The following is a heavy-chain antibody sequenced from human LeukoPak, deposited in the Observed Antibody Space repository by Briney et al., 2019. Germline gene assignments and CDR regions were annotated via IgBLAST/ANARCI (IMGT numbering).Heavy chain of an antibody. CDR3: ARGRYSGYDYGTDY. V-gene: IGHV3-23*01. CDR2: ISGSGGST. Sequence: PGGSLRLSCAASGFTFSSYAMSWVRQAPGKGLEWVSTISGSGGSTYYADSVKGRFTISRDNSKDTLYLQMNSLRAEDTTVYYCARGRYSGYDYGTDYWGQGTLVTVSS. D-gene: IGHD5-12*01. CDR1: GFTFSSYA. J-gene: IGHJ4*02.